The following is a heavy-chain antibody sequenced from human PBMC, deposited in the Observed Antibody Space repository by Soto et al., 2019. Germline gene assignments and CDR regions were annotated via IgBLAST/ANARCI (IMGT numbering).Heavy chain of an antibody. V-gene: IGHV3-33*01. Sequence: QVQLVESGGGVVQPGRSLRLSCAASGFSFSSYNMHWVRQAPGKGLEWVTVIWRDGNSQSHADSVKGRFTVSRDNSKNTLCLQMDSLRGEDTAVYYCATDSWGPEVWGQGTTVTVSS. CDR3: ATDSWGPEV. CDR2: IWRDGNSQ. CDR1: GFSFSSYN. D-gene: IGHD7-27*01. J-gene: IGHJ6*02.